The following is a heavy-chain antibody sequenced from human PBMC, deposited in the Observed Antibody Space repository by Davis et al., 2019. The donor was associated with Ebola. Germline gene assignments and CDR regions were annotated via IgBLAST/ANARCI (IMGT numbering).Heavy chain of an antibody. V-gene: IGHV3-74*03. D-gene: IGHD5-24*01. CDR3: TRVTGYNKPIEY. CDR1: GFTFSKYW. J-gene: IGHJ4*02. CDR2: INSDGSSS. Sequence: GESLKISCAASGFTFSKYWMHWVRQRPGKGLMWVSRINSDGSSSTREYADSVKGRFTISRDNDKNTLYLQMNSLGAEDTGIYYCTRVTGYNKPIEYWGQGTLVTVSS.